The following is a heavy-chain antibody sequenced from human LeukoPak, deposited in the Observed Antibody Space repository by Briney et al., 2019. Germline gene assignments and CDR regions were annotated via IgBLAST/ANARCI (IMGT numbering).Heavy chain of an antibody. V-gene: IGHV3-66*01. CDR2: IYSGGST. Sequence: GGSLRLSCAASGFTVSSNYMSWVRQAPGRGLEWVSVIYSGGSTYYADTVKGRFTISRDNSKNTLFLQMNSLRAGDTAVYYCARGTVTMVDYWGQGTLVTVSS. CDR3: ARGTVTMVDY. CDR1: GFTVSSNY. D-gene: IGHD3-10*01. J-gene: IGHJ4*02.